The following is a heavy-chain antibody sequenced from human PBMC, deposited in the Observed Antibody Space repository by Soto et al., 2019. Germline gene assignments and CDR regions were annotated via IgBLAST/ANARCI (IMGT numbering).Heavy chain of an antibody. CDR1: GFTCSSYS. V-gene: IGHV3-48*01. Sequence: GGSLILSSAASGFTCSSYSMNWVSQAPGKGLEWVSYISSSSSTIYYADSVQGRFTISRDDSKNTAYLQMNSLKTEDTAVYYCTAKSYTLNVDYWGRGTLVTVSS. CDR3: TAKSYTLNVDY. D-gene: IGHD3-16*01. CDR2: ISSSSSTI. J-gene: IGHJ4*02.